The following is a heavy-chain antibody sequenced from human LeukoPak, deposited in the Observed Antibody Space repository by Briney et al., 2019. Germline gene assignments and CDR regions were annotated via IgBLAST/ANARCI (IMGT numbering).Heavy chain of an antibody. CDR1: GGSFSGYY. V-gene: IGHV4-34*01. CDR3: ARGRSIVVVTATQGARLDY. D-gene: IGHD2-21*02. Sequence: PSETLSLTCAVYGGSFSGYYWSWIRQPPGKGLEWIGEINHSGSTNYNPSLKSRVTISVDTSKNQFSLKLSSVTAADTAVYYCARGRSIVVVTATQGARLDYWGQGTLVTVSS. J-gene: IGHJ4*02. CDR2: INHSGST.